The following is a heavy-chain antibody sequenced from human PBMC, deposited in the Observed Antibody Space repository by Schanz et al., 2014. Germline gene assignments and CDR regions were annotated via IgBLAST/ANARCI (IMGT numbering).Heavy chain of an antibody. CDR1: GGTFSTYP. J-gene: IGHJ3*02. CDR3: ARGGGPEDVFDI. CDR2: IIPIHGIV. Sequence: QVQLVHSGAEVKKPGSSMKVSCKASGGTFSTYPINWLRQAPGQGLEWMGRIIPIHGIVNYAQRFQDRARITADKSTSTAYMELSSLRSDDTAVYYCARGGGPEDVFDIWGQGTILTVSS. V-gene: IGHV1-69*04. D-gene: IGHD5-12*01.